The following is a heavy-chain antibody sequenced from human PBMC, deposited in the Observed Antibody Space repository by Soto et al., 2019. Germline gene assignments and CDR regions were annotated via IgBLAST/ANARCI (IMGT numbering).Heavy chain of an antibody. CDR2: IYYSGST. D-gene: IGHD4-17*01. CDR3: ARMTTVTTDIDY. Sequence: SETLCLPCTVSGGSISSFYWRWIRQPPGKGLEWIGYIYYSGSTNYNPSLKSRVTISVDTSKNQFSLKLSSVTAADTAVYYCARMTTVTTDIDYWGQGTLVTGSS. J-gene: IGHJ4*02. CDR1: GGSISSFY. V-gene: IGHV4-59*01.